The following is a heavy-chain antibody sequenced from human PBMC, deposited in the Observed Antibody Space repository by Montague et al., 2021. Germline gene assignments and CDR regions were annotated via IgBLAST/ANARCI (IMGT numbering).Heavy chain of an antibody. D-gene: IGHD3-3*01. V-gene: IGHV3-9*01. CDR3: VKDTRDYYPDF. CDR2: INGNSINI. J-gene: IGHJ4*02. CDR1: GFILNNYV. Sequence: SLRLSCAASGFILNNYVMNWVRQAPGKGLEWVSGINGNSINIDYADSVKGRSTISRDNAKNSLYLQMNSLRAEDTAFYYCVKDTRDYYPDFWGQGILVTVSS.